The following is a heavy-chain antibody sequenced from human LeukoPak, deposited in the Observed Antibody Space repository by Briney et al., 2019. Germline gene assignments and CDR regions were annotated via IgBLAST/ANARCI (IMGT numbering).Heavy chain of an antibody. CDR3: ARDSRGGSCYDS. CDR1: GGTFSSYA. D-gene: IGHD2-15*01. J-gene: IGHJ4*02. V-gene: IGHV1-69*04. Sequence: ASVKVSCKASGGTFSSYAISWVRQAPGQGLEWMGRIIPILGIANYAQKFQGRVMITADKSTSTAYMELSSLRSEDTAVYYCARDSRGGSCYDSWGQGTLVTVSS. CDR2: IIPILGIA.